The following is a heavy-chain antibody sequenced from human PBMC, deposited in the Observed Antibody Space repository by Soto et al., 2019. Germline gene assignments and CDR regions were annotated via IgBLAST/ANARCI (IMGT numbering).Heavy chain of an antibody. Sequence: ASEKLSLTCTVSGGSISSGDYYWSWIRQPPGKGLEWIGYIYYSECTYYNPSLKSRVTISVDTSKTQFSLKLSSVTAADTAVYFCARDAGGNLFDPCGQGTLVTVSS. CDR2: IYYSECT. CDR3: ARDAGGNLFDP. D-gene: IGHD2-8*02. V-gene: IGHV4-30-4*01. CDR1: GGSISSGDYY. J-gene: IGHJ5*02.